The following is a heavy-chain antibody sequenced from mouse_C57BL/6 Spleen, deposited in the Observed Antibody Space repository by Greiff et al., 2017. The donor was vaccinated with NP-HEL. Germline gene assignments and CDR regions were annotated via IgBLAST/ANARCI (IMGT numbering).Heavy chain of an antibody. CDR3: ARWEVTGGYYFDY. D-gene: IGHD2-2*01. CDR1: GYTFTDYY. V-gene: IGHV1-19*01. Sequence: VQLQQSGPVLVKPGASVKMSCKASGYTFTDYYMNWVKQSHGKSLEWIGVINPYNGGTSYNQKFKGKATLTVDKSSSTAYMELNSLTSEDSAVYYCARWEVTGGYYFDYWGQGTTLTVSS. CDR2: INPYNGGT. J-gene: IGHJ2*01.